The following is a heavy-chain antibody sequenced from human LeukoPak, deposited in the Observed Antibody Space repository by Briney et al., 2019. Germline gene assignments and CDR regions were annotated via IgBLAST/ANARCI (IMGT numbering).Heavy chain of an antibody. V-gene: IGHV4-30-4*01. CDR1: GLTFSTSGFN. J-gene: IGHJ3*02. CDR2: IYYSGST. Sequence: LRLSCTASGLTFSTSGFNWVRQAPGTGLEWIGYIYYSGSTYYNPSVKSRVTISVDTSKNQFSLKLSSVTAADTAVYYCARARYAFDIWGQGTMVTVSS. CDR3: ARARYAFDI.